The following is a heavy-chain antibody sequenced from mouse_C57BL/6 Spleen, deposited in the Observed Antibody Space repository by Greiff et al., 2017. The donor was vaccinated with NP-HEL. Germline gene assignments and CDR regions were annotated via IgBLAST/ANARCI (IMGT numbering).Heavy chain of an antibody. D-gene: IGHD1-1*01. Sequence: EVKLVESGGGLVQPGGSMKLSCVASGFTFSNYWMNWVRQSPEKGLEWVAQIRLKSDNYATHYAVSVKGRFTISRDDSKSSVYLQMNNLRAEDTGIYYCTLFYYYGSSGFAYWGQGTLVTVSA. CDR3: TLFYYYGSSGFAY. CDR1: GFTFSNYW. J-gene: IGHJ3*01. V-gene: IGHV6-3*01. CDR2: IRLKSDNYAT.